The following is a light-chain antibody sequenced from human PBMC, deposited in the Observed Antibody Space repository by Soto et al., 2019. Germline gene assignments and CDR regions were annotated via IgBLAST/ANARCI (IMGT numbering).Light chain of an antibody. CDR3: KQYKTYWK. CDR1: QSISSW. CDR2: DVS. V-gene: IGKV1-5*01. J-gene: IGKJ1*01. Sequence: DIQMTDAPSTLSASIVDRVTFTFRASQSISSWLAWYQQKPGKAPKLLIYDVSSLESGVPSRFSGSGSGTEFTLTISSLTPDDYDTYYCKQYKTYWKFGKGNKVDIK.